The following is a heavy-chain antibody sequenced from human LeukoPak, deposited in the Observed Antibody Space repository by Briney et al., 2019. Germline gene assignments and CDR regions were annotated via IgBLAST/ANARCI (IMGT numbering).Heavy chain of an antibody. V-gene: IGHV1-18*01. CDR3: ARHYDSSGYSFDY. J-gene: IGHJ4*02. CDR1: GYTFTSYG. Sequence: GASVKVSCKASGYTFTSYGISWVRQAPGQGLEWMGWISAYNGNTNYAQKFQGRVTMTRDTSTSTVYMELSSLRSEDTAVYYCARHYDSSGYSFDYWGQGTLVTVSS. D-gene: IGHD3-22*01. CDR2: ISAYNGNT.